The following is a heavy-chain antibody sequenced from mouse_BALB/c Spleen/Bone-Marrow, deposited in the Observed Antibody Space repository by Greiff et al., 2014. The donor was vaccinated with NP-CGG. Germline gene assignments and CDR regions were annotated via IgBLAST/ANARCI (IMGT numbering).Heavy chain of an antibody. CDR3: ARHHRYAYYFDY. J-gene: IGHJ2*01. D-gene: IGHD2-14*01. CDR1: GYTFTNSW. Sequence: VQLQQSGSVLVRPGAPVKLSCKASGYTFTNSWIHWAKQRPGQGLEWIGEIHPNSGNTNFNEKFKVKATLTVDTSSSTAYVDLSSLTAEDSAVYYCARHHRYAYYFDYWGQGTTLTVSS. V-gene: IGHV1S130*01. CDR2: IHPNSGNT.